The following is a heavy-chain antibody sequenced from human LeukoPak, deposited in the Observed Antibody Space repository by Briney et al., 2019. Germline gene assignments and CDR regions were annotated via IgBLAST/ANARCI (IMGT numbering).Heavy chain of an antibody. CDR1: GYTFTSYD. CDR3: ARDRETVVLNAFDI. D-gene: IGHD4-23*01. CDR2: INPNSGGT. V-gene: IGHV1-2*02. Sequence: GASVKVSCKASGYTFTSYDINWVRQATGQGLEWMGWINPNSGGTNYAQKFQGRVTMTRDTSISTAYMELSRLRSDDTAVYYCARDRETVVLNAFDIWGQGTMVTVSS. J-gene: IGHJ3*02.